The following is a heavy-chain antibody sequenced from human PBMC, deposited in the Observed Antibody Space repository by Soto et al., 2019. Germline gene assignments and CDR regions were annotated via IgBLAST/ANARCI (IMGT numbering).Heavy chain of an antibody. CDR1: GFTFSSYA. V-gene: IGHV3-23*01. Sequence: GGSLRLSCAASGFTFSSYAMSWVRQAPGKGLEWVSAISGSGGSTYYADSVKGRFTISRDNSKNTLYLQMNSLRAEDTAVYYCAKTSEAGPYYYYYYGMDVWGQGTTVTVSS. D-gene: IGHD6-13*01. J-gene: IGHJ6*02. CDR2: ISGSGGST. CDR3: AKTSEAGPYYYYYYGMDV.